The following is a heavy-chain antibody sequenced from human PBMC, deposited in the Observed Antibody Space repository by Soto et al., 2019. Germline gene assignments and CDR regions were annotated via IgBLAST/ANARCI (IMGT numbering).Heavy chain of an antibody. CDR3: ASFGELSDAPYDYYYYGMDV. Sequence: QVQLVESGGGVVQPGRSLRLSCAASGFTFSSYAMHWVRQAPGKGLEWVAVISYDGSNKYYADSVKGRFTISRDNSKNTMYLQMNSLRAEDTAVYYCASFGELSDAPYDYYYYGMDVWGQGTTVTVSS. J-gene: IGHJ6*02. CDR1: GFTFSSYA. V-gene: IGHV3-30-3*01. CDR2: ISYDGSNK. D-gene: IGHD3-10*01.